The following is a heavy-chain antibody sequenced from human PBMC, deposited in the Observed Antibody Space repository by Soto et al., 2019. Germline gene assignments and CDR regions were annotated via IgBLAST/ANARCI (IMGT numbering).Heavy chain of an antibody. CDR1: GFTFSSYW. J-gene: IGHJ5*02. V-gene: IGHV3-74*01. CDR3: AGAARPNWFDP. Sequence: GGSLRLSCAASGFTFSSYWMHWVRQAPGKGLVWVSRINSDGSSTSYVDSVKGRFTISRDNAKNTLYLQMNSLRAEDTAVYYCAGAARPNWFDPWGQGTLVTVSS. CDR2: INSDGSST. D-gene: IGHD2-15*01.